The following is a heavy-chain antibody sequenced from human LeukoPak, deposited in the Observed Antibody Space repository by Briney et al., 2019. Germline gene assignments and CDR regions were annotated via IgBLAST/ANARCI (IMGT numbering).Heavy chain of an antibody. V-gene: IGHV1-8*01. CDR2: MNPNRGNT. J-gene: IGHJ6*03. D-gene: IGHD2-2*01. CDR3: ARGDQLLLYYYCMDV. CDR1: GYTFTSYD. Sequence: RASVKDSCKASGYTFTSYDINWVRQATGQGLEWMGWMNPNRGNTGYAQKFQGRVTMTRNTSISTAYMELSSLRSEDAAVYYCARGDQLLLYYYCMDVWGKGTTVTVSS.